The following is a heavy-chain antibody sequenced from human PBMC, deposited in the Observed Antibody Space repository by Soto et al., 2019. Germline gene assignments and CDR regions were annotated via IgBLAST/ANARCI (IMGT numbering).Heavy chain of an antibody. CDR2: ISYDGSNK. Sequence: GGSLRLSCAASGFTFISYAMHWVRQAPGKGLEWVAVISYDGSNKYYADSVKGRFTISRDNSKNTLYLQMNSLRAEDTAVYYCASGPPPHSSGWYYFDYWGQGTLVTVSS. J-gene: IGHJ4*02. D-gene: IGHD6-19*01. CDR1: GFTFISYA. CDR3: ASGPPPHSSGWYYFDY. V-gene: IGHV3-30-3*01.